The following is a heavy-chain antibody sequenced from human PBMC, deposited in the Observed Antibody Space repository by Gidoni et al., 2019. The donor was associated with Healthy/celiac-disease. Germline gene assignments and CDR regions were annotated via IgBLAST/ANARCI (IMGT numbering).Heavy chain of an antibody. V-gene: IGHV3-48*03. Sequence: EVQLVESGGGLVQPGGSLRLSCAASGFTFSSYEMNWVRQAPGKGLEWVSYISSSGSTIYYADSVKGRFTISRENAKNSLYLQMNSLRAEDTAVHYCARETIFGVGGFDYWGQGTLVTVSS. CDR1: GFTFSSYE. CDR2: ISSSGSTI. CDR3: ARETIFGVGGFDY. D-gene: IGHD3-3*01. J-gene: IGHJ4*02.